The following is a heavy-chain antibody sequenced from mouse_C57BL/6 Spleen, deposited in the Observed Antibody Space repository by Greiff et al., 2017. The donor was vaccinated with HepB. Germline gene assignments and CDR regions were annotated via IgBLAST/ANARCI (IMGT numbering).Heavy chain of an antibody. Sequence: QVQLQQPGPELVKPGASVKISCKASGYAFSSSWMNWVKQRPGKGLEWIGRIYPGDGDTNYTGKFKGKATLTADKSSSTDYMQLSSLSSDDSAVYFCGRAPYYYGSVYYAMDYGGQGTSVTVSS. CDR1: GYAFSSSW. CDR3: GRAPYYYGSVYYAMDY. J-gene: IGHJ4*01. CDR2: IYPGDGDT. V-gene: IGHV1-82*01. D-gene: IGHD1-1*01.